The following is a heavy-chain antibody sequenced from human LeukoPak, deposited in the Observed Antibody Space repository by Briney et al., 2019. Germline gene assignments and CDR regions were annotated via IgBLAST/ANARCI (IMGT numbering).Heavy chain of an antibody. J-gene: IGHJ6*03. V-gene: IGHV4-31*03. CDR3: ARAPKGMTTVRYYYYYYMDV. Sequence: SQTLSLTCTVSGGSISSGGYYWSWLPPHPGKGLVWIGYIYYSGSTYCTPSLKGRATISVDTSKNQFSQGLTSMTAADTAVYYCARAPKGMTTVRYYYYYYMDVWGEGTTVTVSS. CDR2: IYYSGST. D-gene: IGHD4-17*01. CDR1: GGSISSGGYY.